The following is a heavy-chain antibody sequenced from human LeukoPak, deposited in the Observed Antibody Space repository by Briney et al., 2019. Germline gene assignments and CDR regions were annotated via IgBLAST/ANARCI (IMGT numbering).Heavy chain of an antibody. J-gene: IGHJ3*02. D-gene: IGHD3-16*02. CDR1: GGSISSGDYY. Sequence: KPSDTLSLTCTVSGGSISSGDYYWSWIRQPPGKGLEWIGYIYYSGSTYYNPSLKSRVTIAVDTSKNQFSLKLSSVTAADTAVYYCARDSGGWDDYVWGSYRWAYSDAFDIWGQGTMVTVSS. CDR3: ARDSGGWDDYVWGSYRWAYSDAFDI. CDR2: IYYSGST. V-gene: IGHV4-30-4*02.